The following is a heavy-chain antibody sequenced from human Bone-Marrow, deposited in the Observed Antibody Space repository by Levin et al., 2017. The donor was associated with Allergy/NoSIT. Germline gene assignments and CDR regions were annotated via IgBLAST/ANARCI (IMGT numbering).Heavy chain of an antibody. Sequence: PGGSLRLSCATSGFTFTIYAMSWVRQAPGKGLEWVSAISGSGGSTYYADSVKGRFTISRDNSKNTLYLQMNSLRAEDTAIYYCAKVYSSTLNGKNDYFDYWGQGTLVTVSS. J-gene: IGHJ4*02. CDR2: ISGSGGST. CDR1: GFTFTIYA. D-gene: IGHD6-13*01. V-gene: IGHV3-23*01. CDR3: AKVYSSTLNGKNDYFDY.